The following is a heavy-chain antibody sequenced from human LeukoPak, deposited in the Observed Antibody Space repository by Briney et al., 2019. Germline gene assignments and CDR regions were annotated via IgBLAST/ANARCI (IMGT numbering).Heavy chain of an antibody. CDR3: ARGDYVWGSYLHKNWLYP. Sequence: SVKVSCKASGGTFSSYAISWVRQAPGQGLEWMGGIIPIFGTANYAQKIQGRVTITTAAYTSTAYMELSRLRSEDTAVYYCARGDYVWGSYLHKNWLYPWGQGTLVTVSS. D-gene: IGHD3-16*02. CDR2: IIPIFGTA. J-gene: IGHJ5*02. V-gene: IGHV1-69*05. CDR1: GGTFSSYA.